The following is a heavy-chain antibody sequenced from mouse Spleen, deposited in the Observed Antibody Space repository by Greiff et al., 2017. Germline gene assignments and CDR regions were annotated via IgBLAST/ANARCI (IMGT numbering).Heavy chain of an antibody. CDR3: TLGYYGSFAY. J-gene: IGHJ3*01. D-gene: IGHD1-1*01. Sequence: QVQLQQSGAELVKPGASVKLSCKASGYTFTSYYMYWVKQRPGQGLEWIGGINPSNGGTNFNEKFKSKATLTVDKSSSTAYMQLSSLTSEDSAVYYCTLGYYGSFAYWGQGTLVTVSA. CDR1: GYTFTSYY. V-gene: IGHV1S81*02. CDR2: INPSNGGT.